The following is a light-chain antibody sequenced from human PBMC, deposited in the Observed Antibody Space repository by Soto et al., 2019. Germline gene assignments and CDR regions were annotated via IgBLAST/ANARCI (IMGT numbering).Light chain of an antibody. Sequence: QSALTQPPSVSGAPGQRVTISCTGSSSNIGAGYDVHWYQQVPGTAPKLLIYRDNNRPSGVPDRFSGSKSGTSASLAITGLQVEDEADYYCQSYDSSLSGSRVFGGGTQLTVL. V-gene: IGLV1-40*01. CDR3: QSYDSSLSGSRV. J-gene: IGLJ3*02. CDR1: SSNIGAGYD. CDR2: RDN.